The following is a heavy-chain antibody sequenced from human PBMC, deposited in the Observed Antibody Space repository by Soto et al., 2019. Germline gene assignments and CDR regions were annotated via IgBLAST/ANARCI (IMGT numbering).Heavy chain of an antibody. CDR3: SIAFDY. Sequence: ASVKVSCKASGYTFTGDYMHWVRQAPGQGPEWMGWINPNSGGTNYAQKFQGRVTMTRDTSISTAYMELSRLRSDDTAVYYFSIAFDYWGQGPLVTVSS. CDR1: GYTFTGDY. CDR2: INPNSGGT. V-gene: IGHV1-2*02. J-gene: IGHJ4*02.